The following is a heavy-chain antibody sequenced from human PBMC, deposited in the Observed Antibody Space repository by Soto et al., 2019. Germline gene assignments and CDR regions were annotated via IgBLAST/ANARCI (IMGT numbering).Heavy chain of an antibody. Sequence: PGGSLRLSCVASGFSSSSYSMNWVRQAPGKGLEWVSSISSSGRYIYYTDSVKGRFTISRDNAKNSLYLQMNSLRAEDTAVYYCARGPNYHSDYYFDYWGQGTLVTVSS. CDR3: ARGPNYHSDYYFDY. J-gene: IGHJ4*02. CDR1: GFSSSSYS. D-gene: IGHD3-3*01. CDR2: ISSSGRYI. V-gene: IGHV3-21*01.